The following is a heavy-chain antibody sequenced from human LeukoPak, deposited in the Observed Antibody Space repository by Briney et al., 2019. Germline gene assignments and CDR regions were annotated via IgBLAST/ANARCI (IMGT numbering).Heavy chain of an antibody. CDR3: ARWGHYGSGNNMKAGFDY. J-gene: IGHJ4*02. CDR2: IYTSGST. Sequence: PSETLSLTCTVSGGSISSYYWSWIRHPAGKGLEWIGRIYTSGSTNYNPSLKSRVTMSVDTSKNQFSLKLSSVTAADTAVYYCARWGHYGSGNNMKAGFDYWGQGTLVTVSS. D-gene: IGHD3-10*01. CDR1: GGSISSYY. V-gene: IGHV4-4*07.